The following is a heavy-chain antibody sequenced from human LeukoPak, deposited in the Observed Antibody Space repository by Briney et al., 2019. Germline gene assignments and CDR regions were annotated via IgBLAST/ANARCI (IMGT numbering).Heavy chain of an antibody. CDR2: ISGSGSNT. CDR3: AKRGGYDYGSHFVQ. CDR1: GFTFSTYG. V-gene: IGHV3-23*01. Sequence: PGGSLRLSCTTSGFTFSTYGMAWVRQAPGKGLEWISSISGSGSNTNYADSVKGRLSISRAKSNNPLYLQMDSLRAEDTAVYFCAKRGGYDYGSHFVQWGQGTLVTVSS. J-gene: IGHJ4*02. D-gene: IGHD5-18*01.